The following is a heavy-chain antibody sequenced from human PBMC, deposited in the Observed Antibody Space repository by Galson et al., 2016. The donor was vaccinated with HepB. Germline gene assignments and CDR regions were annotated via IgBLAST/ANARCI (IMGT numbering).Heavy chain of an antibody. V-gene: IGHV3-7*01. D-gene: IGHD6-19*01. CDR2: MKGDETQK. J-gene: IGHJ4*02. Sequence: SLRLSCAVSEFTLSYHWMNWVRQAPGKGPEWVATMKGDETQKRYVDSVKGRFTLSRGNAESSLFLQMDSLRAEDTAVYYCARLGGSGWTSDFWGQGTLVTVSS. CDR3: ARLGGSGWTSDF. CDR1: EFTLSYHW.